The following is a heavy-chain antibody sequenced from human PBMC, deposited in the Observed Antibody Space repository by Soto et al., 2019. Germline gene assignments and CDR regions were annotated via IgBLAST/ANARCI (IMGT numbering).Heavy chain of an antibody. CDR1: GFTFDDYA. CDR2: ISWNSGSI. V-gene: IGHV3-9*01. CDR3: AKDMAPYGSGSYYRSYY. Sequence: EVQLVESGGGLVQPGRSLRLSCAASGFTFDDYAMHWVRHAPGTGLEWVSGISWNSGSIGYADSVKGRFTISRDNATNALYLQMNSLRAEDTALYYCAKDMAPYGSGSYYRSYYWGQGTLVTVAA. J-gene: IGHJ4*02. D-gene: IGHD3-10*01.